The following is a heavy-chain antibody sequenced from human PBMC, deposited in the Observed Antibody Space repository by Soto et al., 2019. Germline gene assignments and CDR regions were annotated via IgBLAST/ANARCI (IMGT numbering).Heavy chain of an antibody. D-gene: IGHD5-18*01. V-gene: IGHV3-30-3*01. CDR1: GFTFSNYA. J-gene: IGHJ6*04. Sequence: GGSLRLSCAASGFTFSNYAMHWVRQAPGKGLEWVAVISYDGSDKYNANSVKGRSTISRDNSKNTLYLQMNSLRAEDTAVYYCARDTGPNGYNYYYFGMDVWGKGTTVTVSS. CDR2: ISYDGSDK. CDR3: ARDTGPNGYNYYYFGMDV.